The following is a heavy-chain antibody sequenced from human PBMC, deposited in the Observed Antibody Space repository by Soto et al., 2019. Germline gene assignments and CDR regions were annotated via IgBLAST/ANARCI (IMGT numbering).Heavy chain of an antibody. D-gene: IGHD3-16*02. CDR2: ISGSGGST. V-gene: IGHV3-23*01. CDR3: AKSTYYGVVLSSRETGDFDY. Sequence: EVQLLESGGGLVQPGGSLRLSCAASGFTFSSYAMSWVRQAPGKGLEWVSAISGSGGSTYYADSVKGRFTISRDNSKNTRYLQMNSLRAEDTAVYYCAKSTYYGVVLSSRETGDFDYWGQGTLVTVSS. CDR1: GFTFSSYA. J-gene: IGHJ4*02.